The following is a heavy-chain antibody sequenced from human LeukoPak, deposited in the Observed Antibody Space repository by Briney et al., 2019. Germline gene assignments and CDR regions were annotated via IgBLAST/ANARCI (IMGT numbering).Heavy chain of an antibody. CDR3: ARAGPPSYYFDY. Sequence: GGSLRLSCAASGFTFSSNYMSWVRQVPGKGLEWVSVIYGGGSTQYADSVKGRFIISRDNSKNTLYLQMNSLRAEDTAVYYCARAGPPSYYFDYWGQGTLVTVSS. D-gene: IGHD1-14*01. CDR2: IYGGGST. V-gene: IGHV3-53*01. CDR1: GFTFSSNY. J-gene: IGHJ4*02.